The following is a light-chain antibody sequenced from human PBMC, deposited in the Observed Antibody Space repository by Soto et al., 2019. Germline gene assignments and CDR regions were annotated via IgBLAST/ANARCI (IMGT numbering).Light chain of an antibody. V-gene: IGKV3-15*01. CDR3: QQYNNWPRL. Sequence: EIVMTQSPATLSVSPGERATLSRRASQSVSSNLAWYQQKPGQAPRLLIYGASTRATGIPARFSGSGSGTEFTLTISSLQSEDFAVYYCQQYNNWPRLFGPGTKVDIK. CDR1: QSVSSN. J-gene: IGKJ3*01. CDR2: GAS.